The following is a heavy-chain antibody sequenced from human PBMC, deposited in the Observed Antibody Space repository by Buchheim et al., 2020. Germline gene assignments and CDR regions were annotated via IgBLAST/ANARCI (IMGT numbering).Heavy chain of an antibody. Sequence: EVQLLESGGGLVQPGGSLRLSCAASGFTFSSYAMSWVRQAPGTGLEWVSAISGSGGSTYYADSVKGRFTISRDNSKNTLYLQMNSLRAEDTAVYYCAKRSSDYDFWSGYYLESFDYWGQGTL. CDR1: GFTFSSYA. D-gene: IGHD3-3*01. J-gene: IGHJ4*02. V-gene: IGHV3-23*01. CDR2: ISGSGGST. CDR3: AKRSSDYDFWSGYYLESFDY.